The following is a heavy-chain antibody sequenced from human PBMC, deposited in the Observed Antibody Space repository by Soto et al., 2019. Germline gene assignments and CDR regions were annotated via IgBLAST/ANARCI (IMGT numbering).Heavy chain of an antibody. CDR1: GFTVSSNY. CDR2: IYSGGST. D-gene: IGHD3-22*01. J-gene: IGHJ4*02. CDR3: ARDYYDSSGYPSYFDY. Sequence: GGSLILSCAASGFTVSSNYMSWVRQAPGKGLEWVSVIYSGGSTYYADSVKGRFTISRDNSKNTLYLQMNSLRAEDTAVYYCARDYYDSSGYPSYFDYWGQGTLVTVSS. V-gene: IGHV3-66*01.